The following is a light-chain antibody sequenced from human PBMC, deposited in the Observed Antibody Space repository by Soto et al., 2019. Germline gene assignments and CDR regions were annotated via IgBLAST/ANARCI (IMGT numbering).Light chain of an antibody. CDR1: SSDVGGYNY. Sequence: QSVLTQPPSASGSPGQSVTISCTGTSSDVGGYNYVSWYQQHPGKAPKVIIYEVSKRPSGVPDRFSGSKCGSTASLTVSGLQAEDEADYYCSSYAVTNIFVFXTGTKVTVL. V-gene: IGLV2-8*01. CDR2: EVS. J-gene: IGLJ1*01. CDR3: SSYAVTNIFV.